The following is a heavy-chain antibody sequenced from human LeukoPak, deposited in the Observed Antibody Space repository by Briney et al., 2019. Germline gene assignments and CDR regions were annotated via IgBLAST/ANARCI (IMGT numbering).Heavy chain of an antibody. CDR2: IIPIFGTA. D-gene: IGHD2-21*01. CDR3: ARDLISTGPSDY. CDR1: GGTLTSYA. Sequence: GASVKVSCKASGGTLTSYAISWVRQAPGQGLEWMGRIIPIFGTANYAQKFQGRVTITTDESTSTAYMELSSLRSEDTAVYYCARDLISTGPSDYWGQGTLVTVSS. J-gene: IGHJ4*02. V-gene: IGHV1-69*05.